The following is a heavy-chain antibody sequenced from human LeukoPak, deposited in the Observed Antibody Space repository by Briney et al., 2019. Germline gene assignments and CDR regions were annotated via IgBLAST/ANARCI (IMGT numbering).Heavy chain of an antibody. D-gene: IGHD4-17*01. J-gene: IGHJ4*02. Sequence: GGSLRLSCVASGFTFSRYDMHWVRQAPGKGLEWVAVISYDGGNEIYADSVKGRFTISRDNSKNTLYLQMNSLRAEDTAVYYCAKDQGYGDFTHDYWGQGTLVTVSS. CDR3: AKDQGYGDFTHDY. V-gene: IGHV3-30-3*01. CDR1: GFTFSRYD. CDR2: ISYDGGNE.